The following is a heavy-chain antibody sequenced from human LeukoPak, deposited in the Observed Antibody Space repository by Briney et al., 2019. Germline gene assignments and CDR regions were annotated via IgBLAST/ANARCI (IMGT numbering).Heavy chain of an antibody. CDR1: GFTFSSYA. D-gene: IGHD3-10*01. CDR3: ATTRVCGGVLLRPSCLYFED. Sequence: GGSLRLSCAASGFTFSSYAMSWVRQAPGKGLEWVSGIDYSGGATNYADSVQGRFTVSRDNSKNTLYLQMNNLRAEDTAVYYCATTRVCGGVLLRPSCLYFEDWGQGALVTVSS. J-gene: IGHJ4*02. V-gene: IGHV3-23*01. CDR2: IDYSGGAT.